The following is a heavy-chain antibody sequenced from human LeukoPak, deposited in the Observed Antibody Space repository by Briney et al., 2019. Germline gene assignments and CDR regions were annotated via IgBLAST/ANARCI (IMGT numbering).Heavy chain of an antibody. J-gene: IGHJ4*02. CDR2: IWHDGSNK. CDR3: ARDRLEWLLDAPLS. V-gene: IGHV3-33*01. CDR1: GFTFSSYG. D-gene: IGHD3-3*01. Sequence: GGSLRLSCAASGFTFSSYGMHWVRQAPGKGLEWVAVIWHDGSNKYYADSVKGRFTISRDNSKNTLYLQMNSLRAEDTAVYYCARDRLEWLLDAPLSWGQGTLVTVSS.